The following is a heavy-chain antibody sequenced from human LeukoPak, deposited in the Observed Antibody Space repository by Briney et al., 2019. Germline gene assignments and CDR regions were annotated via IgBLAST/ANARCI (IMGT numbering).Heavy chain of an antibody. J-gene: IGHJ3*02. CDR2: IWYDGSNK. Sequence: GGSLRLSCAASXFTFSSYVMHWVRQAPGKGLEWVAVIWYDGSNKYYADSVKGRFTISRDNSKNTLYLQMNSLRAEDTAVYYCARDTASRTAFDIWGQGTMVTVSS. V-gene: IGHV3-33*01. CDR3: ARDTASRTAFDI. CDR1: XFTFSSYV.